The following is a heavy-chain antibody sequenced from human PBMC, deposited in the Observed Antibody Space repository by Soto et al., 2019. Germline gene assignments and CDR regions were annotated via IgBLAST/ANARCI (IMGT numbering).Heavy chain of an antibody. J-gene: IGHJ4*02. CDR3: AREGIAVAGTEGGFDY. Sequence: SETQSLTCTVSGGTISSYYWSWIRQPPGKGLEWIGYIYYSGSTNYNPSLKSRVTISVDTSKNQFSLKLSSVTAADTAVYYCAREGIAVAGTEGGFDYWGQGTLVTVSS. D-gene: IGHD6-19*01. CDR1: GGTISSYY. V-gene: IGHV4-59*01. CDR2: IYYSGST.